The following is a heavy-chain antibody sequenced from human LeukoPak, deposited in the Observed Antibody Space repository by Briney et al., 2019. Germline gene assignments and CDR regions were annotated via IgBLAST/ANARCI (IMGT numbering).Heavy chain of an antibody. CDR1: GGTFSSYA. CDR2: IIPILGIA. J-gene: IGHJ6*02. CDR3: ARGMAYYYYGMDV. Sequence: SVKVSCKASGGTFSSYAISWVRQAPGQGLEWMGRIIPILGIANYAQKFQGRVTITADKSTSTAYMELSSLRCEDRAVYYCARGMAYYYYGMDVWGQGTTVTVSS. V-gene: IGHV1-69*04. D-gene: IGHD5-24*01.